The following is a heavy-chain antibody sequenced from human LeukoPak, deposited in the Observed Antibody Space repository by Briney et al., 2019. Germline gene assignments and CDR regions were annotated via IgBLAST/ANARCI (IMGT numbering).Heavy chain of an antibody. J-gene: IGHJ4*02. CDR1: GFTVTSNY. Sequence: GVSLRLSCAASGFTVTSNYMSWVRQAPGKGLEWVSLIYTGGSTYYADSVKGRFTISRDNSKNMLYLQMNSLRAEDTAVYYCAKTHSSGWAFDYWGQGTLVTVSS. CDR2: IYTGGST. V-gene: IGHV3-66*01. CDR3: AKTHSSGWAFDY. D-gene: IGHD6-19*01.